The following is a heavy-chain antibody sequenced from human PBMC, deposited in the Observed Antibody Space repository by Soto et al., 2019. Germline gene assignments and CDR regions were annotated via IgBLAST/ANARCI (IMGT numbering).Heavy chain of an antibody. Sequence: VASVKVSCKASGYTFTSYAMHWVRQAPGQRLEWMGWINAGNGNTKYSQKFQGRVTITRDTSASTAYMELSSLRSEDTAVYYCARDSSRITMIVAPNPFDIWGQGTMVTVSS. CDR2: INAGNGNT. CDR1: GYTFTSYA. CDR3: ARDSSRITMIVAPNPFDI. D-gene: IGHD3-22*01. J-gene: IGHJ3*02. V-gene: IGHV1-3*01.